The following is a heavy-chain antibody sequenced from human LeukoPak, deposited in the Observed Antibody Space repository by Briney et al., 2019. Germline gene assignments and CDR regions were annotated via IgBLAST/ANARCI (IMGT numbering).Heavy chain of an antibody. Sequence: GSVKVSCMASGYTFTTYGISWVRQAPGKGLEWVGWISAYNGNTNYAQTFQGRVTMTTDTSTNTLYMEMKSLRADDTAVYYGARGSTARYYYDRSGYYRGAVDYWGQGTLVTVSS. J-gene: IGHJ4*02. CDR2: ISAYNGNT. V-gene: IGHV1-18*01. D-gene: IGHD3-22*01. CDR3: ARGSTARYYYDRSGYYRGAVDY. CDR1: GYTFTTYG.